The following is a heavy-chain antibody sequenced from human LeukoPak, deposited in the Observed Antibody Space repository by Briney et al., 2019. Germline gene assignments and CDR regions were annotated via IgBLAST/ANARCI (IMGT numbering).Heavy chain of an antibody. CDR2: ISDSGGRT. CDR1: GLTLSNYG. CDR3: AKRGVVIRVILVGFHKEAYYFDS. J-gene: IGHJ4*02. V-gene: IGHV3-23*01. Sequence: GGSLRLSCAVSGLTLSNYGMSWVRQAPGKGLEWVAGISDSGGRTNYADSVKGRFTISRDNPKNTLYLQMNSLRAEDTAVYFCAKRGVVIRVILVGFHKEAYYFDSWGQGALVTVSS. D-gene: IGHD3-10*01.